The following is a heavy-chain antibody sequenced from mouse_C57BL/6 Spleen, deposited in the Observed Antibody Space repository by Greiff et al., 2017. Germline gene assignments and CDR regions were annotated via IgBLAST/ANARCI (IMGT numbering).Heavy chain of an antibody. D-gene: IGHD1-1*01. Sequence: EVKLEESGGDLVKPGGSLKLSCAASGFTFSSYGMSWVRQTPDKRLEWVATISSGGSYTYYPDSVKGRFTISRDNAKNTLYLQMSSLKSEDTAMYYCARRSTTVVESSWFAYWGQGTLVTVSA. CDR1: GFTFSSYG. CDR2: ISSGGSYT. V-gene: IGHV5-6*02. J-gene: IGHJ3*01. CDR3: ARRSTTVVESSWFAY.